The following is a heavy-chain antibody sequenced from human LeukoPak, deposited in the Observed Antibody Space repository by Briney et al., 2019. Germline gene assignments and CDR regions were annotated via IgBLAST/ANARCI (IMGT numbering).Heavy chain of an antibody. Sequence: PSETLSLTCTVSGGSISSYYWSWIRQPPGKGLEWIGYIYYSGSTNYNPSLKSRVTISVDTSKNQFSLKLSSVTAADTAVYYCARGRGRGSYYGDYWGQGTLVTVSS. J-gene: IGHJ4*02. CDR1: GGSISSYY. CDR2: IYYSGST. CDR3: ARGRGRGSYYGDY. D-gene: IGHD1-26*01. V-gene: IGHV4-59*12.